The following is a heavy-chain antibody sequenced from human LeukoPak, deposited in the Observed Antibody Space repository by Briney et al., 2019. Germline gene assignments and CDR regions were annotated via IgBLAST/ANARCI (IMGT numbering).Heavy chain of an antibody. CDR2: INAGNGNT. D-gene: IGHD3-9*01. Sequence: ASVKVSCKASGYTFTRYAMHWVRQTPGQRLEWMGWINAGNGNTKYSQKFQGRVTITRDTSASTAYMELSSLRSEDTAVYYCARADILTGAFDYWGQGTLVTVSS. CDR1: GYTFTRYA. CDR3: ARADILTGAFDY. J-gene: IGHJ4*02. V-gene: IGHV1-3*01.